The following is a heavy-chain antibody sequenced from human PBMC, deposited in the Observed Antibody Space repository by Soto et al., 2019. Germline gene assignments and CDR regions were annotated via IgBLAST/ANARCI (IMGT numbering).Heavy chain of an antibody. Sequence: GGSLRLSCISSGFTFRTYTMNWVRQAPGKGLEWVSGIRGFSPYTFYAESVKGRFTISRDNAKNSLYLQMNSLRAEDTAVYYCARDRGYDAHDYYYNAMDVWGQGTTVTSP. CDR3: ARDRGYDAHDYYYNAMDV. CDR2: IRGFSPYT. V-gene: IGHV3-21*01. J-gene: IGHJ6*02. CDR1: GFTFRTYT. D-gene: IGHD2-15*01.